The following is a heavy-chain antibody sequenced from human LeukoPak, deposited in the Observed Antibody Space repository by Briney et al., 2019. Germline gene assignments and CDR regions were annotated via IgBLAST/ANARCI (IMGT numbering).Heavy chain of an antibody. CDR3: TRHISSGNDY. V-gene: IGHV4-59*08. CDR2: IYYTVRT. D-gene: IGHD6-25*01. Sequence: PSETLSLTSAGSGGSICSNYWSWIRQPPRQGLECIGYIYYTVRTNSNPSLTSRFTISVDTSNNHFSLKLSSVTAAATPVHYCTRHISSGNDYWGQGSLGTVSS. J-gene: IGHJ4*02. CDR1: GGSICSNY.